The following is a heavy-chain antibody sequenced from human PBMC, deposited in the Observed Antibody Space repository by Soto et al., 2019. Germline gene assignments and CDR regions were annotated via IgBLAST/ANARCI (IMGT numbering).Heavy chain of an antibody. CDR2: SRDKPQGYSI. J-gene: IGHJ4*02. D-gene: IGHD2-21*02. Sequence: GGSLRRSCARAGFPLSDHYIDWVRQAPGKGLEWVGRSRDKPQGYSITYAASVKGRLTTSRDNSKNTLYLQMSSLRAEVSDIYYCARGSKDCYPGSRIFDFWGRGTLVTVSS. CDR3: ARGSKDCYPGSRIFDF. CDR1: GFPLSDHY. V-gene: IGHV3-72*01.